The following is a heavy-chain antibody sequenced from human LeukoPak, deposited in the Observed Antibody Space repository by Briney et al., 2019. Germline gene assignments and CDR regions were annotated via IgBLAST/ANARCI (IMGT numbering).Heavy chain of an antibody. Sequence: ASVKVSCKASGYTFTSYGISWVRQAPGQGLEWMGWISAYNGNTNYAQELQGRVTMTTDTSTSTAYMELRSLRSDDTAVYYCARVVSRGVTTGDFDYWGQGTLVTVSS. J-gene: IGHJ4*02. CDR1: GYTFTSYG. CDR2: ISAYNGNT. V-gene: IGHV1-18*01. CDR3: ARVVSRGVTTGDFDY. D-gene: IGHD3-10*01.